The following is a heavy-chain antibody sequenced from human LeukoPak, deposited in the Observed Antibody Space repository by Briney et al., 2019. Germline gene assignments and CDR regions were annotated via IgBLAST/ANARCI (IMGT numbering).Heavy chain of an antibody. CDR3: ARGPRDYDESIRYNWFDP. J-gene: IGHJ5*02. Sequence: GASVKVSCKASGYTFINYDINWVRQATGQGLVWMGWMNPKSGSTGYAQKFQGRATMTRDTSISTAYMELSSLRSEDTAVYYCARGPRDYDESIRYNWFDPWGQGTLVTVSS. V-gene: IGHV1-8*01. CDR2: MNPKSGST. D-gene: IGHD4-17*01. CDR1: GYTFINYD.